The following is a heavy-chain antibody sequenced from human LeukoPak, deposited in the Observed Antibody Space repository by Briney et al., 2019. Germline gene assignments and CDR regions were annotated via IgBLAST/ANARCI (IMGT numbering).Heavy chain of an antibody. J-gene: IGHJ4*02. V-gene: IGHV1-18*01. D-gene: IGHD6-13*01. CDR1: GYTFTTYG. Sequence: ASVKVSCKASGYTFTTYGVGWVRQAPGQGLEWMGWISTYNVDTKYAQKFQGRVTMTTDTSTSTAYMELRSLRSDDTAVYFCARLTPDYSSSLLYYFDYWGQGTLVTVSS. CDR3: ARLTPDYSSSLLYYFDY. CDR2: ISTYNVDT.